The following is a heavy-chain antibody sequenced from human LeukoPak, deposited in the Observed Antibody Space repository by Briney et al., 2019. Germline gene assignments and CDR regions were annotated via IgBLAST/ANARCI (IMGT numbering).Heavy chain of an antibody. V-gene: IGHV3-23*01. CDR1: GFTFSSYA. Sequence: PGGSLRLSCAASGFTFSSYAMSWVRQAPGKGLEWVSVILGSGSTTYYADSVRGRFTISRDNSKNTLYLQVNSLRAEDTAIYYCATDLGYYASGKRINWFDPWGQEPWSPSPQ. CDR2: ILGSGSTT. CDR3: ATDLGYYASGKRINWFDP. J-gene: IGHJ5*02. D-gene: IGHD3-10*01.